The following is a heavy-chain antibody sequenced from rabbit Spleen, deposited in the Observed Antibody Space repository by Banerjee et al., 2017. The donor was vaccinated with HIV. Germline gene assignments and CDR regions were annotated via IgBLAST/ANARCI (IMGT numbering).Heavy chain of an antibody. CDR2: IVTGTTNT. CDR3: ARGGYDDVGDYKL. CDR1: GFSFSNRYW. V-gene: IGHV1S45*01. Sequence: QEQLVESGGGLVQPEGTLTLTCTASGFSFSNRYWIWWVRQAPGKGLEWIACIVTGTTNTWYASWAKGRFTISRTSSTTVTLQMNSLTAADTAMYFCARGGYDDVGDYKLWGPGTLVTVS. J-gene: IGHJ4*01. D-gene: IGHD2-1*01.